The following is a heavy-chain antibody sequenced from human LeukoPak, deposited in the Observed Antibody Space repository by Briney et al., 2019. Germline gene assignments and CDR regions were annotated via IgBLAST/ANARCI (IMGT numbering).Heavy chain of an antibody. CDR1: GGSISGYY. J-gene: IGHJ1*01. V-gene: IGHV4-59*01. D-gene: IGHD2-21*02. Sequence: SETLSLTCTVSGGSISGYYWTWIRQPPGKGLEWIGHIYYGGDTNYNPSLKSRVTVSADTSKNQFSLKVSSVTAADTAVYYCARWTNCGGDCYILQHWGQGTPVTVSP. CDR3: ARWTNCGGDCYILQH. CDR2: IYYGGDT.